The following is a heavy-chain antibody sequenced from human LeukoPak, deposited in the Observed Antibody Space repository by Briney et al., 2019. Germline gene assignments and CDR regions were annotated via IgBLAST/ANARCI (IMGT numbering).Heavy chain of an antibody. CDR2: INSDGSWT. D-gene: IGHD2-2*01. CDR3: VSFYETY. Sequence: GGSLRLSCAASGNYWMHWVRQAPGKGLVWVSHINSDGSWTTYVDSVKGRFTISKDNVKNMVYLQMNNLRAEDTAVYYCVSFYETYWGRGTLVTVSS. V-gene: IGHV3-74*01. J-gene: IGHJ4*02. CDR1: GNYW.